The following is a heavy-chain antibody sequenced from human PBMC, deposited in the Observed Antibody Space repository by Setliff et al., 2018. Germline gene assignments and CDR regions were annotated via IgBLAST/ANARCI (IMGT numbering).Heavy chain of an antibody. D-gene: IGHD6-13*01. CDR1: GYTFISYD. V-gene: IGHV1-8*01. CDR3: ARRRSSSWYRPYYGMDV. CDR2: ISIDDDKT. Sequence: ASVKVSCKASGYTFISYDISWVRQAPGQGLEWMGWISIDDDKTKYAQKFQGRVTMTRNTSISTAYMELSSLRSEDTAVYYCARRRSSSWYRPYYGMDVWGQGTTVTVSS. J-gene: IGHJ6*02.